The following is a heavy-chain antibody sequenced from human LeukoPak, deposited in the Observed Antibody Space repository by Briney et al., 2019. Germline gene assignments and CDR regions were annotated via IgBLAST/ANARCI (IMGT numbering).Heavy chain of an antibody. Sequence: KPSETLSLTCTVSGGSFSSHYWSWIRQPPGKGLEWIAYIYYSGSTNYNPSLKSRVTISVDTSKSQLSLRLSSVTAADTAVYYCARHSTGGQYWYFDLWGRGTLVTVSS. J-gene: IGHJ2*01. D-gene: IGHD3-16*01. V-gene: IGHV4-59*08. CDR1: GGSFSSHY. CDR2: IYYSGST. CDR3: ARHSTGGQYWYFDL.